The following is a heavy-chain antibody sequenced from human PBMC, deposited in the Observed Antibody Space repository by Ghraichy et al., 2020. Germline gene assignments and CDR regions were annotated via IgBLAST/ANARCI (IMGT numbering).Heavy chain of an antibody. D-gene: IGHD3-22*01. CDR3: ARSSYYYARSGYPFDAFDI. CDR1: GGTFSSYA. Sequence: SVKVSCKASGGTFSSYAISWVRQAPGQGLEWMGGIIPIFGTANYAQKFQGRDTITTDESTSTAYMELSSPRSEDTAVYYCARSSYYYARSGYPFDAFDIWAQGTMVTVSS. J-gene: IGHJ3*02. CDR2: IIPIFGTA. V-gene: IGHV1-69*05.